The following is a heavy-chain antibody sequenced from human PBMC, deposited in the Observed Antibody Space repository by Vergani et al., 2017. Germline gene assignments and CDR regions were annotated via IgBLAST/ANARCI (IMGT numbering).Heavy chain of an antibody. CDR3: AGPQGTSAYYYGGFDY. J-gene: IGHJ4*02. V-gene: IGHV1-18*01. D-gene: IGHD3-22*01. CDR2: IAPYSGST. Sequence: IQLVQSGTEVKKPGASVKVSCKTLGYPFTTYGLSWVRQAPGQGLEWMGWIAPYSGSTKYGDKFQGRVTMTADTPTSEGFLELRSLRPDDTAIYYCAGPQGTSAYYYGGFDYWGQGILVTVSS. CDR1: GYPFTTYG.